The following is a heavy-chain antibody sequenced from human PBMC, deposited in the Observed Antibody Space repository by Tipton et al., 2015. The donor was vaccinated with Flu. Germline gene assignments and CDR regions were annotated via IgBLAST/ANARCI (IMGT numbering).Heavy chain of an antibody. V-gene: IGHV3-21*04. CDR1: GFTFSSYS. CDR3: ARFAGGP. CDR2: ISSFGDYI. J-gene: IGHJ5*02. D-gene: IGHD3-16*01. Sequence: SLRLSCAASGFTFSSYSMNWVRQAPGKGLEWVSSISSFGDYIFYADSMKGRFTISRDNAKNSLYLQMNSLRAEDTAVYYCARFAGGPWGQGTLVTVSS.